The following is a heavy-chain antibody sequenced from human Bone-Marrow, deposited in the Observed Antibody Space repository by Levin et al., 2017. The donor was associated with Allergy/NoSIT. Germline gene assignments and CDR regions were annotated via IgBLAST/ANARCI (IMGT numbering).Heavy chain of an antibody. CDR2: INTGYGNT. Sequence: ASVKVSCKASGYSFTSYAMHWVRQVPGQRPEWMGWINTGYGNTETSQKFQGRISITMDTFATTAYLELSSLRSEDTAVYYCATGYCKSATCYHFDFWGQGSLVTVSS. CDR3: ATGYCKSATCYHFDF. J-gene: IGHJ4*02. D-gene: IGHD2-2*01. CDR1: GYSFTSYA. V-gene: IGHV1-3*04.